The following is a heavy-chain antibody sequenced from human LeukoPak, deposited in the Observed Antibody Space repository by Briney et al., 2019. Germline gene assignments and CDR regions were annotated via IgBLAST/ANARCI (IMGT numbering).Heavy chain of an antibody. V-gene: IGHV3-53*01. D-gene: IGHD1-26*01. J-gene: IGHJ4*02. Sequence: GGSLRLSCAASGFTVSSNYMSWVRQAPGKGLEWVSVIYSGGSTYYADSVKGRFTISRDNSKNTLYLQMNSLRAEDTAVYYCARGVRSGSYTDWDYFDYWGQGTLVTVSS. CDR2: IYSGGST. CDR3: ARGVRSGSYTDWDYFDY. CDR1: GFTVSSNY.